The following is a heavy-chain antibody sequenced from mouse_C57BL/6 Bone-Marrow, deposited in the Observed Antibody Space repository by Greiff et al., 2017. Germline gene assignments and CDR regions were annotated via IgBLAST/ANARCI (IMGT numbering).Heavy chain of an antibody. D-gene: IGHD1-1*01. CDR2: IDPNSGGT. J-gene: IGHJ2*01. Sequence: RIDPNSGGTKYNEKFKSKATLTVDKPSSTAYMQLSSLTSEDSAVYYCARSCNYYGTPYYFDYWGQGTTLTVSS. CDR3: ARSCNYYGTPYYFDY. V-gene: IGHV1-72*01.